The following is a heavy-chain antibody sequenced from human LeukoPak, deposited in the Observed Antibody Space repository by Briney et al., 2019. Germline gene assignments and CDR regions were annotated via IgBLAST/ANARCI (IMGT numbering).Heavy chain of an antibody. V-gene: IGHV1-18*01. Sequence: ASVKVSCKASGYTFTTYGIGWVRQAPGQGLEWMGWINPFNADTNYAQKFQGRVTMTTDPSTTTAYMELKSLTVDDTAIYYCTRDRRQRLGLPPDYWGLGTLVTVSS. CDR1: GYTFTTYG. CDR2: INPFNADT. CDR3: TRDRRQRLGLPPDY. D-gene: IGHD3-9*01. J-gene: IGHJ4*02.